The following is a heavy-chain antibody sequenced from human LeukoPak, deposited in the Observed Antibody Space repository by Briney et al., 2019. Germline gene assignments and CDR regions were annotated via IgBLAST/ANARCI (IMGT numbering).Heavy chain of an antibody. J-gene: IGHJ5*02. CDR2: ISGSGGST. CDR3: AKDRGGITMVRGVIDWFDP. Sequence: GGSLRLSCAASGFAFSSYAMSWVRQAPGKGLEWVPAISGSGGSTYYADSVKGRFTISRDNSKNTLYLQMNSLRAEDTAVYYCAKDRGGITMVRGVIDWFDPWGQGTLVTVSS. D-gene: IGHD3-10*01. V-gene: IGHV3-23*01. CDR1: GFAFSSYA.